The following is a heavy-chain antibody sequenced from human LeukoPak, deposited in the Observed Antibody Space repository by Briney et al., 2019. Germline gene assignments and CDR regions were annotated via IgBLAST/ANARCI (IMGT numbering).Heavy chain of an antibody. CDR2: IDYSGST. V-gene: IGHV4-39*07. Sequence: SETLSLTCTVPGGSISSSSYYWGWIRQSPGKGLEWIGSIDYSGSTYYNPSLKSRITISLDTPKNQFSLKLSSVTAADTAVYYCARDFVNRNYGYFYWGQGTLVTVSS. D-gene: IGHD5-18*01. CDR3: ARDFVNRNYGYFY. J-gene: IGHJ4*02. CDR1: GGSISSSSYY.